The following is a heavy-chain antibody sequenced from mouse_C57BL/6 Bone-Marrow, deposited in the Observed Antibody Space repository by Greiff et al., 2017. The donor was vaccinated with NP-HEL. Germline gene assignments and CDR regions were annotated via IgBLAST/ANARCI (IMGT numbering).Heavy chain of an antibody. Sequence: EVKLMESGGDLVKPGGSLKLSCAASGFTFSSYGMSWVRQTPDKRLEWVATISSGGSYTYYPDSVKGRFTISRDNAKNTLYLQMSSLKSEDTAMYYCARRPLITGYWYFDVWGTGTTGTVSS. CDR2: ISSGGSYT. CDR3: ARRPLITGYWYFDV. D-gene: IGHD1-1*01. CDR1: GFTFSSYG. J-gene: IGHJ1*03. V-gene: IGHV5-6*02.